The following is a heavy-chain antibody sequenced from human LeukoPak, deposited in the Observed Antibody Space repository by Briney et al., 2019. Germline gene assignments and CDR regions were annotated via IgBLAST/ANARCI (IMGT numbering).Heavy chain of an antibody. J-gene: IGHJ4*02. V-gene: IGHV3-23*01. D-gene: IGHD3-9*01. Sequence: GASLRLSCAASGSTFSNYAMSWVRQAPGKGLEWVSAITGSGGNTYYADSVKGRFTISRDNSKNTVFLQMNSLRAEDTAVYYCAKWGDYDVLTGYYVSDYWGQGTLVTVSS. CDR3: AKWGDYDVLTGYYVSDY. CDR2: ITGSGGNT. CDR1: GSTFSNYA.